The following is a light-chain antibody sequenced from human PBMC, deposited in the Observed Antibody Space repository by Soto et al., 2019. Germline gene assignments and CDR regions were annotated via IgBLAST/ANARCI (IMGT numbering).Light chain of an antibody. Sequence: EIVLTQSPGTLSLSPGERATLSCRASQSVSSSYLAWYQQKPGQAPRLLIYAASSRATGIPDRFSGSGSGTDFTLTISRLEPEDVAVYYCQQYLSSPLTFGGGTKVEIK. CDR1: QSVSSSY. J-gene: IGKJ4*01. V-gene: IGKV3-20*01. CDR2: AAS. CDR3: QQYLSSPLT.